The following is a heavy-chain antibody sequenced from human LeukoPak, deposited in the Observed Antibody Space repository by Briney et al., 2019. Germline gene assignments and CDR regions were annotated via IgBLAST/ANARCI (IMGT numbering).Heavy chain of an antibody. V-gene: IGHV4-34*01. CDR2: INHSGST. Sequence: SETLSLTRAVYGGAFRGYDCSWIRQPPGKGLEWIGEINHSGSTNYNPSLKSRVTISVDTSKNQFSLQLSSLTAADTSEYDCARKNPGYSYGLDVCGLGTTVTVSS. CDR1: GGAFRGYD. J-gene: IGHJ6*02. CDR3: ARKNPGYSYGLDV.